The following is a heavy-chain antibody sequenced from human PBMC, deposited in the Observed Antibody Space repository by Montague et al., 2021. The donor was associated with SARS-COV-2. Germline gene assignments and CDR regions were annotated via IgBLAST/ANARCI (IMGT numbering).Heavy chain of an antibody. Sequence: SLRLSCAASGFTVSSNYMSWVRQAPGKGLEWVSVIYSGGSTYYADSVKGRFTISRDNSRNTLYLQMNGLRAEDTAVYYCARDRHWTNTYYDILTGYQYYYYGMDVWGQGTTVTVSS. CDR3: ARDRHWTNTYYDILTGYQYYYYGMDV. V-gene: IGHV3-66*01. J-gene: IGHJ6*02. CDR2: IYSGGST. D-gene: IGHD3-9*01. CDR1: GFTVSSNY.